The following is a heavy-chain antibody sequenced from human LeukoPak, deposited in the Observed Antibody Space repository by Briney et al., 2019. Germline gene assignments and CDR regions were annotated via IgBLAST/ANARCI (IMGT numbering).Heavy chain of an antibody. D-gene: IGHD3-10*01. CDR2: INHSGST. CDR3: ARVTLWFGPDY. CDR1: GGSFSGYY. Sequence: SETLSLTCAVYGGSFSGYYWSWIRQPPGKGLEWIGEINHSGSTNYNPSLKSRVTISVDTSKNQFSLKLSSVTAADTAVYHCARVTLWFGPDYWGQGTLVTVSS. V-gene: IGHV4-34*01. J-gene: IGHJ4*02.